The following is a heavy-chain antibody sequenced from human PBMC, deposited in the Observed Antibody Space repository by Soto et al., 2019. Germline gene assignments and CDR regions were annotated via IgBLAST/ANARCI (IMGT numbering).Heavy chain of an antibody. CDR2: IYHSGTT. J-gene: IGHJ5*02. CDR3: ARSLLTSSWYAGS. Sequence: SEPLSLTCVVSGYSISGGYYWGWIRQPPGKGREWIGSIYHSGTTYYNPSLNSRVTISLDTSRNQFSLKLTSVPAADTAVYYCARSLLTSSWYAGSWGQGTLVTVSS. V-gene: IGHV4-38-2*01. CDR1: GYSISGGYY. D-gene: IGHD6-13*01.